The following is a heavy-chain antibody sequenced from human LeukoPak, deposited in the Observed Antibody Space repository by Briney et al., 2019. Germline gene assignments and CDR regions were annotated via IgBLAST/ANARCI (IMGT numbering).Heavy chain of an antibody. CDR2: INHSGST. V-gene: IGHV4-34*01. D-gene: IGHD3-3*01. CDR3: AGTSVLGFLELYWGFDY. CDR1: GGSFSGYY. Sequence: SETLSLTCAVYGGSFSGYYWSWIRQPPGKGLEWTGEINHSGSTNYNPSLKSRVTISVDTSKNQFSLKLSSVTAADTAVYYCAGTSVLGFLELYWGFDYWGQRTLVTVSS. J-gene: IGHJ4*02.